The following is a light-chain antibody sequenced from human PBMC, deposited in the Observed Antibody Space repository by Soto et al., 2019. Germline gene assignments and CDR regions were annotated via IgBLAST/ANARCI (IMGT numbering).Light chain of an antibody. CDR1: QSVSSSY. V-gene: IGKV3-15*01. J-gene: IGKJ4*01. Sequence: EIVLTQSPATLSLSPGERATLSCRASQSVSSSYLAWYQQKPGQAPRFLIYGASTRATGIPARFRGSGSGTEFTLTIDSLQSEDFAVYYCQQYNDWPPAFGGGTKVDIK. CDR2: GAS. CDR3: QQYNDWPPA.